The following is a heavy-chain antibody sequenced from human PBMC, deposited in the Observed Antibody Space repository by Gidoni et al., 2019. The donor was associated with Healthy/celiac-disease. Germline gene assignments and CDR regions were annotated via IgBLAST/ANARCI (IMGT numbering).Heavy chain of an antibody. CDR3: ARFYDFWSGYYVRSTRSFDY. V-gene: IGHV4-34*01. D-gene: IGHD3-3*01. J-gene: IGHJ4*02. CDR2: INHSGST. CDR1: GGSFSGYY. Sequence: QVQLQQWGAGLLKPSETLSLTCAVYGGSFSGYYWSWIRQPPGKGLEWIGEINHSGSTNYNPSLKSRVTISVDTSKNQFSLKLSSVTAADTAVYYCARFYDFWSGYYVRSTRSFDYWGQGTLATVSS.